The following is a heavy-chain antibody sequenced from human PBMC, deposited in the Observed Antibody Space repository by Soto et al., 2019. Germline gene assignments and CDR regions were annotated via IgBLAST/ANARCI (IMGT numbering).Heavy chain of an antibody. CDR2: ISYDGSNK. CDR1: GFTFSSNA. J-gene: IGHJ4*02. CDR3: ARDRVVAGIGEFDN. D-gene: IGHD6-19*01. Sequence: QVQLVESGGGVVQPGRSLSLSCAASGFTFSSNAMHWVRQAPGKGLEWVAVISYDGSNKYYVDSVKGRFTISRDNSKNTLYLQMNSLRPEDTAVYYWARDRVVAGIGEFDNWGPGTLVTVSS. V-gene: IGHV3-30-3*01.